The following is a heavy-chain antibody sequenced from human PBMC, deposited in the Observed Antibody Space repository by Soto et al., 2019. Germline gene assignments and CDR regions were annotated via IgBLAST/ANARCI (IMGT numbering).Heavy chain of an antibody. CDR2: IKSKTDGGTA. D-gene: IGHD3-22*01. J-gene: IGHJ4*01. V-gene: IGHV3-15*07. CDR3: TTDSYSTIIVVRFDY. Sequence: PGGSLRLSCAASGFTFSNAWINWVRQAPGKGLEWVGRIKSKTDGGTADFAAPVKGRFAISRDDSKTTVYLQMNSLKTEDTAVYYCTTDSYSTIIVVRFDYWGHGTLVTVSS. CDR1: GFTFSNAW.